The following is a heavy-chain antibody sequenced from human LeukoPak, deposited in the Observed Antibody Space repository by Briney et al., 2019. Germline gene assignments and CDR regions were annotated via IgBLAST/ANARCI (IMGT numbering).Heavy chain of an antibody. D-gene: IGHD6-19*01. V-gene: IGHV4-34*01. CDR1: GGSFSGYY. CDR2: INHSGST. Sequence: SETLSLTCAVYGGSFSGYYWSWIRQPPGKGLEWIGEINHSGSTNYNPSLKSRVTISVDTSKNQFSLKLSSVTAADTAVYYCARGTRWLVNYWGQGTLVTVSP. CDR3: ARGTRWLVNY. J-gene: IGHJ4*02.